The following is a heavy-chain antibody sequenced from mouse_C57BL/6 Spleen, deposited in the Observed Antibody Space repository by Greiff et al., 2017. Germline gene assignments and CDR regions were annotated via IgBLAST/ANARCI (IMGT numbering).Heavy chain of an antibody. CDR2: ISSGSSTI. D-gene: IGHD1-1*01. CDR3: ARAIYDGSSSPFDY. Sequence: EVKLMESGGGLVKPGGSLKLSCAASGFTFSDYEMSWVRQAPEKGLEWVAYISSGSSTIYYADSVKGRFTISRDNANNTLFLQMTSRRSEDTAMYYCARAIYDGSSSPFDYWGQGTTLTVSS. J-gene: IGHJ2*01. CDR1: GFTFSDYE. V-gene: IGHV5-17*01.